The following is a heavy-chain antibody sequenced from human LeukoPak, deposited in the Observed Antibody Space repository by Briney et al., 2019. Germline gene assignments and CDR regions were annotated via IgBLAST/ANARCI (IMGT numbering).Heavy chain of an antibody. V-gene: IGHV3-43*02. CDR1: GCTWDDYA. J-gene: IGHJ4*02. D-gene: IGHD6-13*01. Sequence: GGSLRLSCTASGCTWDDYAMHWVRQAPAKGLEWVSLISGDGGTTDYADSVKGRFPISRDNRRNSLYLHMNSLRTEDTALYFCAKVYVGSWYAYDHWGEGTLGTASP. CDR2: ISGDGGTT. CDR3: AKVYVGSWYAYDH.